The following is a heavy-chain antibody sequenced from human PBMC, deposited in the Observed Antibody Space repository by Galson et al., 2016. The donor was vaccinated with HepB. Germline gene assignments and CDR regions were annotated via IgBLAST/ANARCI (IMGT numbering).Heavy chain of an antibody. D-gene: IGHD1-1*01. CDR1: GFSFSDSY. J-gene: IGHJ4*02. Sequence: SLRLSCAASGFSFSDSYMTWIRQAPGKGLEWIAYISDNSNYINYADSVKGRFTVSGDNAKNSLYLQMNSLRADDTAVYYCATFRSNWLYYFYYWGQGTLVTVSS. V-gene: IGHV3-11*06. CDR2: ISDNSNYI. CDR3: ATFRSNWLYYFYY.